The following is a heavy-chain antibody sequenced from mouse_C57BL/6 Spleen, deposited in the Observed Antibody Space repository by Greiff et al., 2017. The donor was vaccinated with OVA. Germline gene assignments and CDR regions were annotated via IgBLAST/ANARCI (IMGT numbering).Heavy chain of an antibody. CDR2: IDPSDSET. CDR1: GYTFTSYW. CDR3: ARPFYYDSAWFAY. V-gene: IGHV1-52*01. D-gene: IGHD2-4*01. J-gene: IGHJ3*01. Sequence: VQLQQPGAELVRPGSSVKLSCKASGYTFTSYWMHWVKQRPIQGLEWIGNIDPSDSETHYNQKFKDKATLTVDKSSSTAYMQLSSLTSEDSAVYYCARPFYYDSAWFAYWGQGTLVTVSA.